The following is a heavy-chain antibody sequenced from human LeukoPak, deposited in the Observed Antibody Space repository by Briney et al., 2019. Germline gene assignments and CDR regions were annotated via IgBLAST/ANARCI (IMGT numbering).Heavy chain of an antibody. V-gene: IGHV4-39*01. D-gene: IGHD2-8*01. CDR3: ARSQVGVFYAY. J-gene: IGHJ4*02. Sequence: PSETLSLTCTVSGGSISSSSYYWGWIRQPPGKGLEWIGSIYYSGSSYYNPSLKSRVTISVHTSKNQFSLKLSSVTAADTAVYYCARSQVGVFYAYWGQGTLVTVSS. CDR2: IYYSGSS. CDR1: GGSISSSSYY.